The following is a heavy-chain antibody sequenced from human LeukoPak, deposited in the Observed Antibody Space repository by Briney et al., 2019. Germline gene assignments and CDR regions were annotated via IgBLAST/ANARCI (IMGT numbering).Heavy chain of an antibody. V-gene: IGHV4-61*02. D-gene: IGHD5-18*01. Sequence: SQTLSLTCTVSGGSISSGSYYWSWIRQPAGNGLEWIGRIYTSGSTNYNPSLKSRVTISVDTSKNQFSLKLSSVTAADTAVYYCARDGYSYGYSSLGYWGQGTLVTVSS. J-gene: IGHJ4*02. CDR3: ARDGYSYGYSSLGY. CDR2: IYTSGST. CDR1: GGSISSGSYY.